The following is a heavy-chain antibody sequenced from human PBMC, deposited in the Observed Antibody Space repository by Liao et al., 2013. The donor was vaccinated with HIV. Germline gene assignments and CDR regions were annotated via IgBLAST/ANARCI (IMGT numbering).Heavy chain of an antibody. CDR2: IYYIGST. V-gene: IGHV4-39*07. CDR1: GGSISSSSYY. CDR3: ARDVRGYARLDI. J-gene: IGHJ3*02. Sequence: QLQLQESGPGLVKPSETLSLTCTVSGGSISSSSYYWGWIRQPPGKGLEWIGSIYYIGSTYYNPSLKSRVTISVDTSKNQFSLKLSSVTAADTAVYYCARDVRGYARLDIWGQGTVVTVSS. D-gene: IGHD5-12*01.